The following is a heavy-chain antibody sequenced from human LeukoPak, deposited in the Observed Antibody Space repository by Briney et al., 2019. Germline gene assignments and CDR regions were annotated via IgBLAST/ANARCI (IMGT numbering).Heavy chain of an antibody. CDR3: ARGWEYCSSTSCYHGWFDP. V-gene: IGHV4-38-2*02. Sequence: SETLSLTCTVSGYSISSGYYWGWIRQPPGKGLEWIGSIYHSGSTYYNPSLKSRVTISVDTSKNQFSLKLSSVTAADTAVYYCARGWEYCSSTSCYHGWFDPWGQGTLVTVSS. CDR1: GYSISSGYY. CDR2: IYHSGST. D-gene: IGHD2-2*01. J-gene: IGHJ5*02.